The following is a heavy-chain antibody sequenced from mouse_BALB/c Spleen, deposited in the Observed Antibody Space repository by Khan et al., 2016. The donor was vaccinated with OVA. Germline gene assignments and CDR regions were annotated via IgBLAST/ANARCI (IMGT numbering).Heavy chain of an antibody. J-gene: IGHJ4*01. CDR2: IWGDGNT. V-gene: IGHV2-6-7*01. D-gene: IGHD2-1*01. CDR1: RFSLTGYG. CDR3: ARDYYGNYGDAMDY. Sequence: QVQLKESGPGLVAHSQSQSITITVPRFSLTGYGVSWVRQTPGKGLEWLGMIWGDGNTDDNSALKTRLRISQDNSKSQVVLKMNSLQTDDSAKYYCARDYYGNYGDAMDYRGQGNSVTVS.